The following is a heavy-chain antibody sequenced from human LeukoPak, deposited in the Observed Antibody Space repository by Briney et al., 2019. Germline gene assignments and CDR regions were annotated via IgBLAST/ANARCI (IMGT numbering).Heavy chain of an antibody. J-gene: IGHJ6*02. Sequence: PGGSLRLSCAASGFTFSSYAMHWVRQAPGKGLEWVAVISYDGSNKYYADSVKGRFTISRDNSKNTLYLQMNSLRAEDTAVYYCARAVVVPAAMMSGYYYYYGMDVWGQGTTVTVSS. D-gene: IGHD2-2*01. CDR1: GFTFSSYA. V-gene: IGHV3-30-3*01. CDR3: ARAVVVPAAMMSGYYYYYGMDV. CDR2: ISYDGSNK.